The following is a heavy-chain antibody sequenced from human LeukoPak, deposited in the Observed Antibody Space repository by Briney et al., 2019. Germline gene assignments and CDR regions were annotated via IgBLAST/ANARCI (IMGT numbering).Heavy chain of an antibody. D-gene: IGHD3-22*01. CDR3: ARGGDYYDSSGYPDDAFDV. Sequence: ASVKVSCKPSGNTFNGYYIHWVRQAPGQGLEWMGWINSNSGASKYAQKFQGRVTMTRDTSISTAYMELSRLRSDDAAVFYCARGGDYYDSSGYPDDAFDVWGQGTMVIVSS. V-gene: IGHV1-2*02. J-gene: IGHJ3*01. CDR2: INSNSGAS. CDR1: GNTFNGYY.